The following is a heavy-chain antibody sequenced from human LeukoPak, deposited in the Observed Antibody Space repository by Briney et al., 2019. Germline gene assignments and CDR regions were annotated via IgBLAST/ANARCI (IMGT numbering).Heavy chain of an antibody. D-gene: IGHD6-19*01. CDR1: GGSISSYY. J-gene: IGHJ4*02. CDR3: ARRRSSGWTFDY. V-gene: IGHV4-59*08. CDR2: IYYSGST. Sequence: SETLSLTCTVSGGSISSYYWSWIRQPPGKGLEWIGYIYYSGSTNYNPSLKSRVTISVDTFKNQFSLKLSSVTAADTAVYYCARRRSSGWTFDYWGQGTLVTVSS.